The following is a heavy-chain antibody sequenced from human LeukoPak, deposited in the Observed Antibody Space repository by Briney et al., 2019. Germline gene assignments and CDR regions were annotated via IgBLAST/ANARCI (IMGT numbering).Heavy chain of an antibody. CDR1: GYTFTSYG. Sequence: ASVKVSCKASGYTFTSYGISWVRQAPGQGLEWMGWISAYNGNTNYAQKLQGRVTVTTDTSTSTAYMELRSLRSDDTAVYYCARTIAAAGTRDFDYWGQGTLVTVSS. J-gene: IGHJ4*02. CDR2: ISAYNGNT. D-gene: IGHD6-13*01. V-gene: IGHV1-18*01. CDR3: ARTIAAAGTRDFDY.